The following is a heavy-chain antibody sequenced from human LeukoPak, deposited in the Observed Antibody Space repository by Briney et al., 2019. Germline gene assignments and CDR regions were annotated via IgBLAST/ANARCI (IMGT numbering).Heavy chain of an antibody. J-gene: IGHJ6*03. CDR1: GFTFDDYA. CDR3: AKGSGYHYYYYMDV. V-gene: IGHV3-9*03. Sequence: GGSLRLSCAASGFTFDDYAMHWVRHAPGKGLEWVSGIDWNSGSIGYADSVKGRFTISRDNAKNSLYLQMNSLRAEDMALYYCAKGSGYHYYYYMDVWGKGTTVTVSS. CDR2: IDWNSGSI.